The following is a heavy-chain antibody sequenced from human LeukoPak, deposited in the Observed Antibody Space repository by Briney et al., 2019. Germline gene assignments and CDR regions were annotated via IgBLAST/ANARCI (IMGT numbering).Heavy chain of an antibody. CDR2: IIPIFGTA. CDR3: ARGPFIVVVPAAIPPHFDY. V-gene: IGHV1-69*05. D-gene: IGHD2-2*01. J-gene: IGHJ4*02. Sequence: GASVKISCKASGGTFSSYAISWVRQAPGQGLEWMGGIIPIFGTANYAQKFQGRVTITTDESTSTAYMELSSLRSEDTAVYYCARGPFIVVVPAAIPPHFDYWGQGTLVTVSS. CDR1: GGTFSSYA.